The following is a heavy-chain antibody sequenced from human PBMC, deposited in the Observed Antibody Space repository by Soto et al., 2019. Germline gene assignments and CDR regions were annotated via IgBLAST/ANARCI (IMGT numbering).Heavy chain of an antibody. Sequence: QVQLQQWGAGLLKPSETLSLTCAVYGGSFSGYYWSWIRQPPGKGLEWIGEINHSGSTNYNPSLNSRVTISVDTSKNQFSLKLSSVTAADTAVYYCARTPYDPDYGEYDAFDIWGQGTMVTVSS. CDR1: GGSFSGYY. J-gene: IGHJ3*02. CDR2: INHSGST. CDR3: ARTPYDPDYGEYDAFDI. D-gene: IGHD4-17*01. V-gene: IGHV4-34*01.